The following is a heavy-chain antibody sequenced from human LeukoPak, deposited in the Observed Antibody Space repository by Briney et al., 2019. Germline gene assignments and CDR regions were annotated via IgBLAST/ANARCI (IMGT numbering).Heavy chain of an antibody. V-gene: IGHV1-2*02. D-gene: IGHD3-16*01. CDR1: GYTFTDYY. J-gene: IGHJ4*02. Sequence: ASVKVSCKASGYTFTDYYLHWLRQAPGQGLEWMGWIHPNSGGTNYAQNFQGRVTMTRDTSITTAYMELSRLTSDDTAVYHCASLAHFDGSTDYPDFWGQGTLVTVSS. CDR3: ASLAHFDGSTDYPDF. CDR2: IHPNSGGT.